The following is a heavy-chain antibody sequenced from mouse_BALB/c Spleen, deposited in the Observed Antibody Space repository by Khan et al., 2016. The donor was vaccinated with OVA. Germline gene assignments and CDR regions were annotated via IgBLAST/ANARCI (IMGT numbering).Heavy chain of an antibody. CDR2: IWAGGIT. J-gene: IGHJ2*01. Sequence: QVQLKQSGPGLVAPSQSLSITCTVSGFSLTSYCVHWVRQPPGKGLEWLVVIWAGGITNYNSAIIARLSISKDKTKSQVFLKMISLQTNDTDMYYCARLEEIWGEGTTLTDSS. V-gene: IGHV2-9*02. CDR1: GFSLTSYC. CDR3: ARLEEI.